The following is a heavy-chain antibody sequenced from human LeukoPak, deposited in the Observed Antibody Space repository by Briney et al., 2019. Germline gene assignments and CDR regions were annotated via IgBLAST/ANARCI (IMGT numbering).Heavy chain of an antibody. V-gene: IGHV1-46*01. J-gene: IGHJ4*02. CDR1: GYTFTSYY. D-gene: IGHD1-26*01. Sequence: ASVKVSCKASGYTFTSYYMHWVRQAPGQGLEWMRIINPSGGSTSYAQKFQGRVTMTRDTSTSTVYMELSSPRSEDTAVYYCARVGISGSYLGYWGQGTLVTVSS. CDR3: ARVGISGSYLGY. CDR2: INPSGGST.